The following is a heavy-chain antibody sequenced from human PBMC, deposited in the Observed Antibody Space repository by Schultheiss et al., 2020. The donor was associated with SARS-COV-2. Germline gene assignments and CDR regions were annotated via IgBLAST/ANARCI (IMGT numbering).Heavy chain of an antibody. J-gene: IGHJ4*02. CDR1: GFIFSKYG. Sequence: GGSLRLSCVASGFIFSKYGMHWGRQAPGKGLEWVAVVSSDGNTKFYADSVKGRFTISRDNSKNSLYLQMNSLRVEDTALYYCAKAQGGGNPSDYWGQGTLVTVSS. D-gene: IGHD4-23*01. V-gene: IGHV3-30*18. CDR3: AKAQGGGNPSDY. CDR2: VSSDGNTK.